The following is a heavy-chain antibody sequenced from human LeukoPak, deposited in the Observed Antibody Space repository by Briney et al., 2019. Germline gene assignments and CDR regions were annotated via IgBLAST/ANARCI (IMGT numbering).Heavy chain of an antibody. Sequence: NPSETLSLTCTVSGGSISSSSYYWGWIRQPPGKGLESIVEINHSGSTNYNPSLKSRVTISVDTSKNQFSLKLSSVTAADTAVYYCARGLSSSRTRYYYMDVWGKVTTVTVSS. CDR2: INHSGST. J-gene: IGHJ6*03. CDR1: GGSISSSSYY. D-gene: IGHD6-13*01. CDR3: ARGLSSSRTRYYYMDV. V-gene: IGHV4-39*07.